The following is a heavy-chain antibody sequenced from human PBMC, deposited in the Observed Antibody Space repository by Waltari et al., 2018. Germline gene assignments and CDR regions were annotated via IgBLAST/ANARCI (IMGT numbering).Heavy chain of an antibody. D-gene: IGHD6-13*01. V-gene: IGHV4-59*01. CDR2: IYYSGST. CDR1: GGSIRSYY. CDR3: VRSLYSSSWYGEVRNWFDP. Sequence: QVQLQESGPGLVKPSETLSLTCTVSGGSIRSYYWSWIRQPPGQGLEWIGYIYYSGSTNYNPSLKSRVTISVDTSKNQFSLKLSSVTAADTAVYYCVRSLYSSSWYGEVRNWFDPWGQGTLVTVSS. J-gene: IGHJ5*02.